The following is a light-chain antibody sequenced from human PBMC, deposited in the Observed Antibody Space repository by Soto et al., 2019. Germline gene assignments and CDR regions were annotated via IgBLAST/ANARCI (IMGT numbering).Light chain of an antibody. CDR3: QQYHNYPVT. CDR1: QDIRND. J-gene: IGKJ4*01. CDR2: AAS. V-gene: IGKV1-6*01. Sequence: AIQMTQSPSSLSASVGDRVTITCRASQDIRNDLGWYQQKPGRAPKLLIYAASSLQSGVPSRFSGSGSGTDFTLSISSLQPEDFATYYCQQYHNYPVTFGGGTKVEIK.